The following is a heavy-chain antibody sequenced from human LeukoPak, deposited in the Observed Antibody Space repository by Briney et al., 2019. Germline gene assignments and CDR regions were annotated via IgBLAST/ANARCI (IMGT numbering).Heavy chain of an antibody. CDR2: MNPNSGNT. D-gene: IGHD2-15*01. J-gene: IGHJ5*02. CDR1: GYTFTSYD. Sequence: GSVKVSCKASGYTFTSYDINWVRQATGQGLEWMGWMNPNSGNTGYAQKFQGRVTMTRNTSISTAYMELNSLRSEDTAVYYCAREGCSGGSCRYDPWGQGTLVTVSS. V-gene: IGHV1-8*01. CDR3: AREGCSGGSCRYDP.